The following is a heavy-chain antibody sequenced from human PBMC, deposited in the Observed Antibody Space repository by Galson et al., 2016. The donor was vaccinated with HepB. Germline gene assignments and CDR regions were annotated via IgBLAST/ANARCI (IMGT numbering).Heavy chain of an antibody. Sequence: SLRLSCAASGFTFSSYSMNWVRQAPGKGLEWVSYISSSSSTIYYADSVKGRFTISRDNAKNSLYLQMNSLRDEDTAVYYCAKDVGYCSGGTCSIDAFDIWGQGTMVTVSS. D-gene: IGHD2-15*01. CDR3: AKDVGYCSGGTCSIDAFDI. V-gene: IGHV3-48*02. CDR1: GFTFSSYS. J-gene: IGHJ3*02. CDR2: ISSSSSTI.